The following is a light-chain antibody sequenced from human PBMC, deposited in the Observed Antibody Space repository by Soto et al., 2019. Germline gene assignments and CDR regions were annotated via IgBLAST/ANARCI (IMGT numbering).Light chain of an antibody. V-gene: IGKV1-13*02. CDR1: QGISSA. J-gene: IGKJ4*01. CDR3: QQFNTYPPLT. Sequence: AIQLTQSPSSLSASVGDRVTITCRASQGISSALAWYQQKPGKSPNLLIYDVSSLESGVPSRFSGSGSGTDFTLTISSLQPEDFATYYCQQFNTYPPLTFGGGTKLDIK. CDR2: DVS.